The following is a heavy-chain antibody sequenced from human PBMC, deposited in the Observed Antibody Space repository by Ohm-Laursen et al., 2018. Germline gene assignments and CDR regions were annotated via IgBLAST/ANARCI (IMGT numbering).Heavy chain of an antibody. CDR1: GFTFSDYY. CDR2: ISSSGSTI. Sequence: SLRLSCAASGFTFSDYYMSWIRQAPGKGLEWVSYISSSGSTIYYADSVKGRFTISRDNAKNSLNLQMNSLRAEDTAVYYCARDTYYYYYGMDVWGQGTTVTVSS. CDR3: ARDTYYYYYGMDV. V-gene: IGHV3-11*01. J-gene: IGHJ6*02.